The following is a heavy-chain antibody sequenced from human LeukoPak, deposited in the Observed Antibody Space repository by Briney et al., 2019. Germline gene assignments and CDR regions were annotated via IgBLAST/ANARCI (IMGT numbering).Heavy chain of an antibody. CDR3: ARDGSGYDWGGGFDY. CDR1: GYTFTSYA. V-gene: IGHV1-3*01. D-gene: IGHD5-12*01. Sequence: ASVKVSCKASGYTFTSYAMHWVRQAPGHRLEWMGWINAGNGNTKYSQKFQGRVTITRDTSASTAYMELSSLRSEDTAVYYCARDGSGYDWGGGFDYWGQGTLVTVSS. J-gene: IGHJ4*02. CDR2: INAGNGNT.